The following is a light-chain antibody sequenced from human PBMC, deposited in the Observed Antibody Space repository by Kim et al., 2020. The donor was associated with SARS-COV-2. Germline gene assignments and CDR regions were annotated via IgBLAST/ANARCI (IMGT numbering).Light chain of an antibody. CDR3: QQYNNWGWT. Sequence: EIVMTQSPATLSVSPGERATLSCRASQSVSSNLAWYQQKPGQAPRLLIYGASTRATGIPARFSGSGSGTEFTLTISSLQSEDFAVYYCQQYNNWGWTFGQGTKVDIK. J-gene: IGKJ1*01. CDR1: QSVSSN. CDR2: GAS. V-gene: IGKV3-15*01.